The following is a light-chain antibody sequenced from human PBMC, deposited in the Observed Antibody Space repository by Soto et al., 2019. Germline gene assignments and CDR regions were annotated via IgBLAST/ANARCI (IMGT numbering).Light chain of an antibody. J-gene: IGLJ1*01. CDR3: QSYDSSLSRSV. CDR2: GNS. V-gene: IGLV1-40*01. CDR1: SSNIGAGYD. Sequence: QYVLTQPPSVSGAPGQRVTISCTGSSSNIGAGYDVHWYQQLPGTAPKLLIYGNSNRPSGVPDRFSGSKSGTSASLAITGLQAEDEADYYCQSYDSSLSRSVFGTGTKLTVL.